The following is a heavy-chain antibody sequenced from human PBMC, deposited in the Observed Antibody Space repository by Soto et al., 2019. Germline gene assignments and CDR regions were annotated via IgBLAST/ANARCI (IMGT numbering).Heavy chain of an antibody. V-gene: IGHV4-59*08. J-gene: IGHJ5*02. CDR3: ARVGWGEHYGDHGMAFGP. CDR1: GGSISNYY. CDR2: IYHSGST. Sequence: QVQLQESGPGLVKPSETLSLTCTVSGGSISNYYWTWIRKPPGKGLEWIGYIYHSGSTNYNPSLKSRLTISVDTSKIQFSLRLSSVTAADTPFFYRARVGWGEHYGDHGMAFGPWGQGTLVTVSS. D-gene: IGHD4-17*01.